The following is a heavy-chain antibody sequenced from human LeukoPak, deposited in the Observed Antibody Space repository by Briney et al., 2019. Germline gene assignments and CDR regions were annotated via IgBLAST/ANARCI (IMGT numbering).Heavy chain of an antibody. CDR2: IIPIFGTA. Sequence: ASVKVSCKASGGTFSSYAISWVRQAPGQGLEWTGGIIPIFGTANYAQKFQGRVTITADKSTSTAYMELSSLRSEDTAVYYCATLTYDILTGYYKGYFDYWGQGTLVTVSS. J-gene: IGHJ4*02. CDR1: GGTFSSYA. CDR3: ATLTYDILTGYYKGYFDY. V-gene: IGHV1-69*06. D-gene: IGHD3-9*01.